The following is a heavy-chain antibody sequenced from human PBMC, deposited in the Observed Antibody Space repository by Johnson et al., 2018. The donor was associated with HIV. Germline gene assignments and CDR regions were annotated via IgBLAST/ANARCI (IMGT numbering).Heavy chain of an antibody. CDR3: ARVQLLADDVFNI. V-gene: IGHV3-43*01. D-gene: IGHD3-10*01. CDR2: ISWDGGST. J-gene: IGHJ3*02. CDR1: GFTFDDYT. Sequence: VQLVESGGVVVQPGGYLRLSCAASGFTFDDYTMHWVRQAPGKGLEWVSLISWDGGSTYYADSVKGRFTISRDNSKNSLYLQMNSLRTEDPALYYCARVQLLADDVFNIWGQGTMVTVSS.